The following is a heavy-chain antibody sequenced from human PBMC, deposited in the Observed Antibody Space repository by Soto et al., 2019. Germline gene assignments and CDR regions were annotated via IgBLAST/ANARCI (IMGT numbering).Heavy chain of an antibody. Sequence: QVQVVESGGGVVQPGRSLRLSCAASGFTFSSFGMHWVRQAPGKGLEWVSLIWYDGSKKSYGDSVKGRFTISRDNSRNTVYLQMNSLRADDTAVYYCARDASYYSLWSGYYPSRNGMDVWGQGTTVTRSS. CDR3: ARDASYYSLWSGYYPSRNGMDV. CDR1: GFTFSSFG. CDR2: IWYDGSKK. V-gene: IGHV3-33*01. D-gene: IGHD3-3*01. J-gene: IGHJ6*02.